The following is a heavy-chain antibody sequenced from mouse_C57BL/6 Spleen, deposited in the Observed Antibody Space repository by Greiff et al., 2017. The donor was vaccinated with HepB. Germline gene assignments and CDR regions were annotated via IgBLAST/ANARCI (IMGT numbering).Heavy chain of an antibody. J-gene: IGHJ3*01. CDR3: ASLTGAFAY. CDR2: IDPSDSYT. Sequence: VQLQQPGAELVMPGASVKLSCKASGYTFTSYWMHWVKQRPGQGLEWIGEIDPSDSYTNYNQKFKGKSTLTGDKSSSTAYMQLSSLTSEDSAVYYCASLTGAFAYWGQGTLVTVSA. V-gene: IGHV1-69*01. D-gene: IGHD4-1*01. CDR1: GYTFTSYW.